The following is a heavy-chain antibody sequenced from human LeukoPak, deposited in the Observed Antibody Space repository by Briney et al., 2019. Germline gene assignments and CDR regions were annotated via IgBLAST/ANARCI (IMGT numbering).Heavy chain of an antibody. J-gene: IGHJ6*04. CDR1: GFTFDDYG. Sequence: PGGSLRLSCAASGFTFDDYGMHWVRQAPGKGLEWVALISWDGGCTYYADSVKGRFTISRDNSRHTLYLQMNSLGAEDTALYYCAKDKEYSGFGPILSGYYYGMDVWGKGTTVTVSS. CDR3: AKDKEYSGFGPILSGYYYGMDV. CDR2: ISWDGGCT. V-gene: IGHV3-43D*04. D-gene: IGHD5-12*01.